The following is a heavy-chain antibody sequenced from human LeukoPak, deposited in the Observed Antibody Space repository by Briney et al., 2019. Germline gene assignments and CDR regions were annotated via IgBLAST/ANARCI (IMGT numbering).Heavy chain of an antibody. CDR1: GFTFTDEY. D-gene: IGHD4-17*01. V-gene: IGHV1-2*02. CDR2: INPNSGGT. J-gene: IGHJ4*02. Sequence: ASVKVSCKSSGFTFTDEYIHWVRQAPGQGLEWMGWINPNSGGTNYAQKFQGRVTMTRDTSISTAYMELSRLRSDDTAVYYCAKSEPYGVVDYWGQGTLVTVSS. CDR3: AKSEPYGVVDY.